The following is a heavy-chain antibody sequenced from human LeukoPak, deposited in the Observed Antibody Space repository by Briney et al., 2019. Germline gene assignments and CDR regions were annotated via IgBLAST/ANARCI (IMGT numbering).Heavy chain of an antibody. Sequence: PGGSLRLSCAASGFALSSYSMNWVRQAPGRGLEWISYISSGSRTIYYVDSVEGRFTISRDNGKNSLYLLLNSLRADDTAVYFCVRESITGHRDFDYWGQGTLITVSS. CDR1: GFALSSYS. CDR2: ISSGSRTI. V-gene: IGHV3-48*01. D-gene: IGHD1-20*01. J-gene: IGHJ4*02. CDR3: VRESITGHRDFDY.